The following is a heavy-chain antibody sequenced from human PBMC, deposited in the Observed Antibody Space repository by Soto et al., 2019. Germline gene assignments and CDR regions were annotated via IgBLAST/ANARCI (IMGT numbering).Heavy chain of an antibody. CDR3: ARIKWGLDYYSGMDV. D-gene: IGHD1-26*01. J-gene: IGHJ6*02. Sequence: QVQLVQSGAEVKKSGASVKVSCQASGYTFSDYFIQWLRQAPGQGLEWVAWINPKTAATNYAKKFQDRVTLTSDTSFSTAYLELTRLRPDDTAVYYCARIKWGLDYYSGMDVWGQGTAVTVSS. CDR1: GYTFSDYF. CDR2: INPKTAAT. V-gene: IGHV1-2*02.